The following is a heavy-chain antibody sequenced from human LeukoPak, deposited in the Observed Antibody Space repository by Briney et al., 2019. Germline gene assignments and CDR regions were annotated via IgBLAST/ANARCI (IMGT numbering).Heavy chain of an antibody. J-gene: IGHJ4*02. CDR3: ARGAGEYWSSSSSY. Sequence: PGGSLRLSCAASGFTVSSNYMSWVRQAPGKGLEWVSLIYSGGSTYYADSVKGRFTISRDNSQNTLYLQMDNLRAEDTAVYYCARGAGEYWSSSSSYWGQGTLVTVSS. CDR1: GFTVSSNY. D-gene: IGHD6-6*01. CDR2: IYSGGST. V-gene: IGHV3-53*01.